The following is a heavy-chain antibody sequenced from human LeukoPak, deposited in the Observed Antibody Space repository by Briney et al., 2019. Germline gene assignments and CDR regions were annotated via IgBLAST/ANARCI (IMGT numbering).Heavy chain of an antibody. CDR3: ARKNGLDV. Sequence: GGSLRLSCTVSGFTFSSYWMSWVRLAPGKGLEWVANIKQDGSEKYYVDSVKGRFTISRDNAKNSLYLQMNSLRAEDTAMYYCARKNGLDVWGQGTTVTVSS. V-gene: IGHV3-7*01. CDR2: IKQDGSEK. CDR1: GFTFSSYW. J-gene: IGHJ6*02.